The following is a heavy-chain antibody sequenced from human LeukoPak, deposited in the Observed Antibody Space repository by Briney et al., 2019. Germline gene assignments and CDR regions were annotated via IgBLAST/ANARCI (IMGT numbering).Heavy chain of an antibody. CDR2: FVGGDTT. Sequence: GRSLRLSCAASGFTFSSYGMHWVRQAPGKGLEWVSAFVGGDTTYYADSVKGRFTISRDNSRNTLYLQMNTLRAEDTAVYYCAKQARYSNFWSGYLYYFDYWGQGTLVTVSS. D-gene: IGHD3-3*01. CDR1: GFTFSSYG. V-gene: IGHV3-23*01. J-gene: IGHJ4*02. CDR3: AKQARYSNFWSGYLYYFDY.